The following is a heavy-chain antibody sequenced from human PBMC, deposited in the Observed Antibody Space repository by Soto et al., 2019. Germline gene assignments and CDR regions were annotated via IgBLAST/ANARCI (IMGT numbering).Heavy chain of an antibody. Sequence: QVQLQESGPGLVKPSGTLSLTCAVSSASISGSDWGSWVRQPPGKGLEWMGEIYHTGGTSYNPSHKRLVTISVAKSTNQFSLRLSSVTAADAAVYYCASLGLLADYFFDYWRQGTLVTVSS. CDR2: IYHTGGT. J-gene: IGHJ4*02. CDR3: ASLGLLADYFFDY. CDR1: SASISGSDW. V-gene: IGHV4-4*02. D-gene: IGHD3-16*01.